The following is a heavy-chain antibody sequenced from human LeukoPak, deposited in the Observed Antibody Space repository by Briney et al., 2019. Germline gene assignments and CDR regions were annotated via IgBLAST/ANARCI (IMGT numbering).Heavy chain of an antibody. D-gene: IGHD3-22*01. Sequence: SVKVSCKASRGGFSSYAFSWVRQAPGQGLECMGGITPIFHTAKYAQDFQDRVAITADESTSTVYMQLSGLRSEDTAVYYCARDLHYESSGDAYWGQGTLVIVSS. V-gene: IGHV1-69*13. CDR3: ARDLHYESSGDAY. CDR2: ITPIFHTA. J-gene: IGHJ4*02. CDR1: RGGFSSYA.